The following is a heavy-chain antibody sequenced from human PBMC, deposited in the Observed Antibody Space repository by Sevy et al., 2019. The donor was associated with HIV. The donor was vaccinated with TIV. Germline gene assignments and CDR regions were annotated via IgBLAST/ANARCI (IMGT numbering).Heavy chain of an antibody. CDR2: MSYVGNSE. J-gene: IGHJ4*02. V-gene: IGHV3-30*04. CDR1: GFTFSEEA. Sequence: GGSLRLSCAASGFTFSEEALHWVRQAPGKGLEWVAVMSYVGNSENYADAAKGRFIFSRENSKKTLYLDMNSLRPEDTAVYYCARLSPCGGDCYYYDHWGQGTLVTVSS. D-gene: IGHD2-21*02. CDR3: ARLSPCGGDCYYYDH.